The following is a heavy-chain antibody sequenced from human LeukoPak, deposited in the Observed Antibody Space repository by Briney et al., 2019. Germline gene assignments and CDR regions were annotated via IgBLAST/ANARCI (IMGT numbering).Heavy chain of an antibody. CDR1: GFTFSSYE. D-gene: IGHD6-19*01. J-gene: IGHJ4*02. CDR2: ISSSGTTT. CDR3: ARYSTAWAY. Sequence: GGSLRLSCAASGFTFSSYEMNWVRQAPGKGLEWVSYISSSGTTTYYADSVKGRITISRDNAENSLYLQMNSLRAEDTAVYYCARYSTAWAYWGQGTLVTVSS. V-gene: IGHV3-48*03.